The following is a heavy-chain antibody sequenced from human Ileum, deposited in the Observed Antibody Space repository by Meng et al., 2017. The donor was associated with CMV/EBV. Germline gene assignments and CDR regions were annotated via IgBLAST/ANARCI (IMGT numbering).Heavy chain of an antibody. V-gene: IGHV1-18*01. CDR3: ARARSGRVSSDCYLCPMDV. CDR2: ISAYSNYT. CDR1: GYTFANYG. J-gene: IGHJ6*02. Sequence: ASVKVSCKTSGYTFANYGIVWLRQAPGQGLEWMGWISAYSNYTTYAQKVQDRVTMTTDTSTSTAFMELRSLRSDDTAVYFCARARSGRVSSDCYLCPMDVWGQGTTVTVSS. D-gene: IGHD2-21*01.